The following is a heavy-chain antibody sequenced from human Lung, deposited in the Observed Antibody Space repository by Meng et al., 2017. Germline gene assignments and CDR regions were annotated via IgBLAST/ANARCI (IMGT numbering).Heavy chain of an antibody. J-gene: IGHJ4*02. CDR1: GYTFTSYY. V-gene: IGHV1-46*03. D-gene: IGHD4-17*01. Sequence: QVQLGQSGAEVKKPGASVKVSCKASGYTFTSYYMHWVRQDPGQGRELMGIIDPSGGSTDYAQKFQGRVTVTGDTSTSTVYMDLSSLRSEDTAVYYCTISDYGNFDYWGQGTLVTVSS. CDR2: IDPSGGST. CDR3: TISDYGNFDY.